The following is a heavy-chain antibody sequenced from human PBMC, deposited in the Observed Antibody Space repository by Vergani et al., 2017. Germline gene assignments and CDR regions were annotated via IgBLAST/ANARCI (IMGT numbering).Heavy chain of an antibody. D-gene: IGHD3-22*01. J-gene: IGHJ4*02. V-gene: IGHV3-9*01. CDR2: ISWGGGNI. Sequence: EVQLVESGGGLVQPGRSLRLSCAASGFTFDEYAMHWVRLVPGKGLEWVSGISWGGGNIGEADSVKGRFTISRDNAKNSLHLQMNSLRAEDTALYYCAKSHSSGYFDYWGQGTLVTVSS. CDR1: GFTFDEYA. CDR3: AKSHSSGYFDY.